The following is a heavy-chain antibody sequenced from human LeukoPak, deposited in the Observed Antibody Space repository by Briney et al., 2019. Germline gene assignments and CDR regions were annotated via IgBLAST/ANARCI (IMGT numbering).Heavy chain of an antibody. J-gene: IGHJ3*02. D-gene: IGHD2-2*01. V-gene: IGHV4-61*02. CDR2: VYTSGST. CDR1: GGSISSGGYS. CDR3: AREPDLGYCSSTSCRRLTGAFDI. Sequence: SETVSLTCSVSGGSISSGGYSWSWIRQPTGKGLEWIGRVYTSGSTNYNPSLKSRVTMSVDTSKNQFSLKLSSVTAADTAVYYCAREPDLGYCSSTSCRRLTGAFDIWGQGTMVTVSS.